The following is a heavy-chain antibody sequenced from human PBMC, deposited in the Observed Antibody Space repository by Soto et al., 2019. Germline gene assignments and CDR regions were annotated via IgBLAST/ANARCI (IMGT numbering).Heavy chain of an antibody. D-gene: IGHD2-2*01. CDR3: ARGGGSTKVDY. CDR1: VGSITSSGYY. Sequence: QVQLQESGPGLVKPSQTLSLTCTVSVGSITSSGYYWSWIRQHPGDGLEWIGFTSNSGSTSYNPSLKSRVTISVDTSSNQFALNLKSVTAADTAVYSCARGGGSTKVDYWGQGTLVNVSP. CDR2: TSNSGST. J-gene: IGHJ4*02. V-gene: IGHV4-31*03.